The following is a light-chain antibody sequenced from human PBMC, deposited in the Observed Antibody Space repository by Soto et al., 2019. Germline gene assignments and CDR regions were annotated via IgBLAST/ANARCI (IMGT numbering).Light chain of an antibody. CDR2: NAS. V-gene: IGKV1-5*03. CDR1: QSISSW. CDR3: HQYNSYSRT. Sequence: DIQMTQSPSALSASVGDTVTITCRASQSISSWLAWYQQKPGKAPKLLIYNASSLESGVPSRFSGSGSGTEFTLTISSLQPDDFATYYCHQYNSYSRTFGQGTKVEIK. J-gene: IGKJ1*01.